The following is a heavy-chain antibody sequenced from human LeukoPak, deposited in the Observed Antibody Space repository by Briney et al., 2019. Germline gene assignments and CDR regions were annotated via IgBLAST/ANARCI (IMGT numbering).Heavy chain of an antibody. CDR3: AGPIAAAGTGSPYSIYYYYGMDV. D-gene: IGHD6-13*01. V-gene: IGHV3-30-3*01. Sequence: GGPLRLSCAASGFTFSSYAMHWVRQAPGKGLEWVAVISYDGSNKYYADSVKGRFTISRDNSKNTLYLQMNSLRAEDTAVYYCAGPIAAAGTGSPYSIYYYYGMDVWGQGTTVTVSS. CDR2: ISYDGSNK. CDR1: GFTFSSYA. J-gene: IGHJ6*02.